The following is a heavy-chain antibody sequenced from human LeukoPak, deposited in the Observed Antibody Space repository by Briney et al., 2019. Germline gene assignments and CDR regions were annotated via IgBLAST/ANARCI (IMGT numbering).Heavy chain of an antibody. CDR1: GGSISGYY. Sequence: SETLSLTCTVSGGSISGYYWNWGRQPPGKGGEWIGNLYYMRGACYKSSLKSRVTTSVDTSRNEFSLKLSSVTAADTAVYYCAREENFSSSWSAFDPWGQGTLVTVSS. J-gene: IGHJ5*02. CDR2: LYYMRGA. V-gene: IGHV4-59*01. D-gene: IGHD6-13*01. CDR3: AREENFSSSWSAFDP.